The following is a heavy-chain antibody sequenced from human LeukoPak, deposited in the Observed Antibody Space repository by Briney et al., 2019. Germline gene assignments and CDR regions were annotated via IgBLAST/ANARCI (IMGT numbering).Heavy chain of an antibody. CDR3: ARMRLRLGEFDY. CDR2: ISYDGSNK. Sequence: PGGSLRLSCAASGFTFSSYAMHWVRQAPGKGLEWVAVISYDGSNKYYADSVKGRFTISRDNSKNSLYLQMNSLRAEDTAVYYCARMRLRLGEFDYWGQGTLVTVSS. V-gene: IGHV3-30*07. D-gene: IGHD3-16*01. CDR1: GFTFSSYA. J-gene: IGHJ4*02.